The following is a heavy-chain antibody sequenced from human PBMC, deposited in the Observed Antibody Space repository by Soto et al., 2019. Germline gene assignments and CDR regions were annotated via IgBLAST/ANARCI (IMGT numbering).Heavy chain of an antibody. D-gene: IGHD2-15*01. V-gene: IGHV3-23*01. J-gene: IGHJ4*02. CDR2: ISGSGDST. CDR3: ANYQRTFGYCSGGSCYSNY. Sequence: EVQLLESGGGLVQPGGSLRLSCAASGFTFSNYAMSWVRQAPGKGLEWVSVISGSGDSTYYADSVRGRFAISRDNSKNTLYLQMNSLRAEDTAIYFCANYQRTFGYCSGGSCYSNYWGQGTLVTVSS. CDR1: GFTFSNYA.